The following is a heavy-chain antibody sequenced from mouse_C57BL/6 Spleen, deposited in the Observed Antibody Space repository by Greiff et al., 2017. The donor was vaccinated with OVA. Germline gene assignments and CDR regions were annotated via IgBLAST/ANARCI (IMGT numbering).Heavy chain of an antibody. Sequence: VQLQESGPELVKPGASVKISCKASGYAFSSYWMNWVKQRPGKGLEWIGGIYPGDGDTNYNGKFKGKATLTADTSSSTAYMQLSSLTSEDSAVYFCARYYGGSWGSGYFDVWGTGTTVTVSS. D-gene: IGHD1-2*01. V-gene: IGHV1-82*01. CDR2: IYPGDGDT. CDR3: ARYYGGSWGSGYFDV. CDR1: GYAFSSYW. J-gene: IGHJ1*03.